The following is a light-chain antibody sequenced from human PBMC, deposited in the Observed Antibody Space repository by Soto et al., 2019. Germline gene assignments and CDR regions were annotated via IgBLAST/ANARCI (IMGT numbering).Light chain of an antibody. CDR1: QGISSY. J-gene: IGKJ2*01. CDR3: QQLNSYPRT. Sequence: DIQLTQSPSFLSASVGDRVTITCRASQGISSYLVWYQQKPGKAPKLLIYAASTLQSGVPSRFSGSGSGTEFTLTISSLQPEDFATYSCQQLNSYPRTFGQGTKLEIK. V-gene: IGKV1-9*01. CDR2: AAS.